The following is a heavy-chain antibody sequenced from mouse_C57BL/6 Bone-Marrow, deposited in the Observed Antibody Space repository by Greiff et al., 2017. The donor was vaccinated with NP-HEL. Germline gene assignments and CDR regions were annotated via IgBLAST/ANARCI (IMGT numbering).Heavy chain of an antibody. CDR3: ARETGTGYYYAMDY. Sequence: QVQLQQPGAELVKPGASVELSCKASGYTFTSYWMHWVKQRPGQGLEWIGMIHPNSGSTNYNEKFKSKATLTVDKSSSTAYMQLSSLTSEDSAVYYCARETGTGYYYAMDYWGQGTSVTVSS. D-gene: IGHD4-1*01. V-gene: IGHV1-64*01. CDR2: IHPNSGST. CDR1: GYTFTSYW. J-gene: IGHJ4*01.